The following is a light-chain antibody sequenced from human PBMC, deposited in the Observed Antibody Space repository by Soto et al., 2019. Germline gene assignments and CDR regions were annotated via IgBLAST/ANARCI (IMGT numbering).Light chain of an antibody. Sequence: DIQMTQSPSSLPASVGDRVTITCRASQSISSYLNWYQQKPGKAPKLLIYAASSLQSGVPSRFSGSGSGTDFTLTISSLQPEDFATYYCQQSYSTPPIFTFGPGTKVDIK. CDR1: QSISSY. CDR3: QQSYSTPPIFT. J-gene: IGKJ3*01. CDR2: AAS. V-gene: IGKV1-39*01.